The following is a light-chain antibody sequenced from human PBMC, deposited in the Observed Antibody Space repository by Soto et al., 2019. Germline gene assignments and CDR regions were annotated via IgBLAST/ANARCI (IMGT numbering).Light chain of an antibody. CDR3: QQSDSTPYT. V-gene: IGKV1-39*01. J-gene: IGKJ2*01. CDR1: QTISTY. CDR2: DAS. Sequence: DIQMTQSPSSLSASVGDRVTITCRASQTISTYLNWYQQKPGKAPRLLIYDASSLLSGVPSRFSGSGSGTDFTLTIASLQPEDFSTYCCQQSDSTPYTFGQGTTVEI.